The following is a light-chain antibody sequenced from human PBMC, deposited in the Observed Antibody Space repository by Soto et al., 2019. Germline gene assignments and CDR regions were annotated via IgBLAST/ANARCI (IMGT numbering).Light chain of an antibody. J-gene: IGKJ1*01. Sequence: EIVLTQSPGTLSVSPGERATLSCRASQSVSSNLAWYQQKPGQAPRLLIYGVSTRATGIPARFSGSGSGTEFALTISSLQSEDFAVYYCQHYNNLCTLGQGTEADIK. V-gene: IGKV3-15*01. CDR3: QHYNNLCT. CDR1: QSVSSN. CDR2: GVS.